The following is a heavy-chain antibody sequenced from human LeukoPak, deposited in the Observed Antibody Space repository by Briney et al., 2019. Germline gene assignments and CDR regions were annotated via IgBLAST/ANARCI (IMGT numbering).Heavy chain of an antibody. CDR1: GGSISTYY. J-gene: IGHJ4*02. Sequence: ASETLSLTCAVSGGSISTYYWGWIRQPPGKGLEWIGYIYYSGSTNYNPSLKSRVTISVDMSKNQFSLKLSSVTAADTAVYYCARYVWGSYPTFEDYWGQGTLVTVSS. CDR3: ARYVWGSYPTFEDY. V-gene: IGHV4-59*01. CDR2: IYYSGST. D-gene: IGHD3-16*02.